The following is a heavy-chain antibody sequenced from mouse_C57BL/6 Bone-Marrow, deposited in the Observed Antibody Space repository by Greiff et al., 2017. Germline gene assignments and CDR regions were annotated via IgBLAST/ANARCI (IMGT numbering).Heavy chain of an antibody. D-gene: IGHD1-1*01. CDR3: ARRDYYGSSYDFDY. Sequence: QVTLKECGPGILQSSQTLSLTCSFSGFSLSTSGMGVSWIRQPSGKGLEWLAHIYWDDDKRYNPSLKSRLTISKDTSRNQVFLKITSVDTADTATYYCARRDYYGSSYDFDYWGQGTTLTVSS. J-gene: IGHJ2*01. V-gene: IGHV8-12*01. CDR1: GFSLSTSGMG. CDR2: IYWDDDK.